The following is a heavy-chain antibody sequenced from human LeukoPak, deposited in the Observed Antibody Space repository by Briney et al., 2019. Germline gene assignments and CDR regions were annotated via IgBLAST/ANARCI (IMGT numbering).Heavy chain of an antibody. CDR1: GGSISNTNR. CDR3: SRENGAFSPFGY. Sequence: SETLSLTCGVSGGSISNTNRWSWVRQPPGQGLEWIGEISLTGLTHYNPSLESRVTVSLDKSKNQLSLNLTSVTAADTAVYYCSRENGAFSPFGYWGQGTLVTVLS. CDR2: ISLTGLT. J-gene: IGHJ4*02. V-gene: IGHV4-4*02. D-gene: IGHD2-8*01.